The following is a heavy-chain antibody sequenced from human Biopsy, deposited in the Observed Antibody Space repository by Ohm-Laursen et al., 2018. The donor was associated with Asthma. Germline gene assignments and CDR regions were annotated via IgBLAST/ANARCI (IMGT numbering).Heavy chain of an antibody. Sequence: SLRLSCTAPGFTFGDYWMSWVRQVPGKGLEWVANIKHDGTEKNHVDSLKGRFTISRDNSRNTLHLQMNSLRAGDTAVYYCAKDVFPGWELRRGPDYWGQGTLVTVSS. CDR2: IKHDGTEK. D-gene: IGHD1-26*01. J-gene: IGHJ4*02. CDR1: GFTFGDYW. V-gene: IGHV3-7*01. CDR3: AKDVFPGWELRRGPDY.